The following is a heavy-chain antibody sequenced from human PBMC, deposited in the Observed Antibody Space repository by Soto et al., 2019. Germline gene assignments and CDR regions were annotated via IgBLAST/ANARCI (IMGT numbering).Heavy chain of an antibody. CDR3: ASGHYYYDSSGYYHPGAFDI. CDR2: IYSGGST. J-gene: IGHJ3*02. D-gene: IGHD3-22*01. V-gene: IGHV3-53*01. CDR1: GFTVSSNY. Sequence: GGSLRLSCATSGFTVSSNYMSWVRQAPGKGLEWVSVIYSGGSTYYADSVKGRFTISRDNSKNTLYLQMNSLRAEDTAVYYCASGHYYYDSSGYYHPGAFDIWGQGTMVTVSS.